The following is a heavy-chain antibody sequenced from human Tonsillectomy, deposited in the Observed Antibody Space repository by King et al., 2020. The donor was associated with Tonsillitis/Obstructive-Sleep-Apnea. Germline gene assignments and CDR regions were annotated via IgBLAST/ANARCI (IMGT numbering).Heavy chain of an antibody. Sequence: VQLVESGAEVKKPGESLKISCKGSGYSFTSYWIGWVRQMPGKGLEWVGIIYPGDSDTRYSPYFQGQVTISADKSISTAYLQWSSLKASDTAMYYCARRSYCGGDCQYYFDYWGQGTLVTVSS. CDR1: GYSFTSYW. CDR3: ARRSYCGGDCQYYFDY. CDR2: IYPGDSDT. D-gene: IGHD2-21*01. V-gene: IGHV5-51*01. J-gene: IGHJ4*02.